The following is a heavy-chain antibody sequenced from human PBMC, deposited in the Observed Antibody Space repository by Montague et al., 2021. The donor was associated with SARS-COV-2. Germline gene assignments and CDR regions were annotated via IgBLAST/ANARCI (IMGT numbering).Heavy chain of an antibody. Sequence: SETLSLTCTVSGGSMNKDWWNWIRLPPGKGLEWIVDIFYTGSSTYNPSLKSRVTISIDTSKNQFSLKLSSVTAADTAMYYCMRGGGGYWGQGTLVTVSS. D-gene: IGHD3-16*01. V-gene: IGHV4-59*01. CDR1: GGSMNKDW. CDR2: IFYTGSS. J-gene: IGHJ4*02. CDR3: MRGGGGY.